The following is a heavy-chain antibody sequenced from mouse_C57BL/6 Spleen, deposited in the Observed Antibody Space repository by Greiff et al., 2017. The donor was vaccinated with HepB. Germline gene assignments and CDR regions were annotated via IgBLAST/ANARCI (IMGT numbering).Heavy chain of an antibody. CDR1: GFTFSSYA. Sequence: VQLKESGGGLVKPGGSLKLSCAASGFTFSSYAMSWVRQTPEKRLEWVATISDGGSYTYYPDNVKGRFTISRDNAKNNLYLQMSHLKSEDTAMYYCARGGGAQARYYAMDYWGQGTSVTVSS. CDR3: ARGGGAQARYYAMDY. J-gene: IGHJ4*01. CDR2: ISDGGSYT. V-gene: IGHV5-4*01. D-gene: IGHD3-2*02.